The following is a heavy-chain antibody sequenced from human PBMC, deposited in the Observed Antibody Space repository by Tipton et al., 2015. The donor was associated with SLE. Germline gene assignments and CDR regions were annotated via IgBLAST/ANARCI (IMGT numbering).Heavy chain of an antibody. J-gene: IGHJ5*02. D-gene: IGHD1-14*01. CDR3: ARDQYNKGKGWFDP. CDR2: IYYSGST. Sequence: WLRQAPGKGLEWIGSIYYSGSTYYNPSLKSRVTISVDTSKNQFSLKLSSVTAADTAVYYCARDQYNKGKGWFDPWGQGTLVTVSS. V-gene: IGHV4-39*07.